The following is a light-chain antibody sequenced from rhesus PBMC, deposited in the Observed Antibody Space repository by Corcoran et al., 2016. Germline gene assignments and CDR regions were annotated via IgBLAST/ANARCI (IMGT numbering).Light chain of an antibody. V-gene: IGKV2-72*01. Sequence: DIVMTQTPLSLPITPGEPASISCRSSQSLLHSNGNTYLHWYLQKPGQSPQLLIYGGSNRASGVPDRFSGNGSGTDFTLKISKVEAVDVGVYYCVQAIAFPLTFGGGTKVEIK. CDR1: QSLLHSNGNTY. CDR3: VQAIAFPLT. J-gene: IGKJ4*01. CDR2: GGS.